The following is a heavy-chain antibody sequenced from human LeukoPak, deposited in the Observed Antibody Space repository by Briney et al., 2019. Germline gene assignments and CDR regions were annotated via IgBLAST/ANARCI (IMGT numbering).Heavy chain of an antibody. V-gene: IGHV4-4*07. CDR2: IYTSGAT. D-gene: IGHD3-16*01. CDR1: GGSISRYF. J-gene: IGHJ4*02. CDR3: ARAEGSGSGAYTLDY. Sequence: PSETLSLTCTVSGGSISRYFCGWIRQSAGKGLEWIGHIYTSGATYYNPSLKSRVSMSLDRSKDQSSLRLRSVTAADTAVYYCARAEGSGSGAYTLDYWGQGKLVTVSS.